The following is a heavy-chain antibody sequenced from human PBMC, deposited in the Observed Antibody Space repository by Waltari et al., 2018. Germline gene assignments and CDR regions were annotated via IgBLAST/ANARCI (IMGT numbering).Heavy chain of an antibody. J-gene: IGHJ4*02. Sequence: QLQLQESGPGLVKPSETLSLTCTVSGGSISSSSYYWGWIRQPPGKGLEWIGSIYYSGSTYYNPSLKSRVTISVDTSKNQFSLKLSSVTAADTAVYYCARHLSYDSSGYHYSDWGQGTLVTVSS. CDR2: IYYSGST. V-gene: IGHV4-39*07. CDR1: GGSISSSSYY. CDR3: ARHLSYDSSGYHYSD. D-gene: IGHD3-22*01.